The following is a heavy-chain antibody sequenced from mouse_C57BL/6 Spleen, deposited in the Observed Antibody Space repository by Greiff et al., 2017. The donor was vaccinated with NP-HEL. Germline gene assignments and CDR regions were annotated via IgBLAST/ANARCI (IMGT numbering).Heavy chain of an antibody. J-gene: IGHJ3*01. V-gene: IGHV3-1*01. CDR1: GYSITSGYD. Sequence: DVQLQESGPGMVKPSQSLSLTCTVTGYSITSGYDWHWIRHFPGNKLEWMGYISYSGSTNYNPSLKSRISITHDTSKNHFFLKLNSVTTEDTATYYCARGGSGLRRGFAYWGQGTLVTVSA. CDR2: ISYSGST. CDR3: ARGGSGLRRGFAY. D-gene: IGHD2-2*01.